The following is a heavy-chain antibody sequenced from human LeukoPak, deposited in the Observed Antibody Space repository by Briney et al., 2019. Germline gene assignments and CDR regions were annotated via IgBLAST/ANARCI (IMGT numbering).Heavy chain of an antibody. J-gene: IGHJ4*02. Sequence: PSKTLSLTCTVSGYSISSGYYWGWIRQPPGKGLEWIGSIYESGSTYYNPSLKSRVTISVDTSKNQFSLKLSSVTAADTAVYYCARASRRPRYFDYWGQGTLVTVSS. CDR2: IYESGST. CDR1: GYSISSGYY. CDR3: ARASRRPRYFDY. V-gene: IGHV4-38-2*02.